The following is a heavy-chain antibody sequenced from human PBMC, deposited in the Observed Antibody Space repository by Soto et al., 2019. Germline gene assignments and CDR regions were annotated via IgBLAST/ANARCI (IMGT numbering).Heavy chain of an antibody. CDR2: ISSSSSTI. D-gene: IGHD3-10*01. CDR3: ARDWATGSALTFDY. V-gene: IGHV3-48*01. J-gene: IGHJ4*02. Sequence: GGSLRLSCAASGFTFTSYNMNWVRQAPGKGLEWVSYISSSSSTIYYADSVKGRFAISRDNAKNSLYLQMNSLRAEDTAVYYCARDWATGSALTFDYWGQGTLVTVS. CDR1: GFTFTSYN.